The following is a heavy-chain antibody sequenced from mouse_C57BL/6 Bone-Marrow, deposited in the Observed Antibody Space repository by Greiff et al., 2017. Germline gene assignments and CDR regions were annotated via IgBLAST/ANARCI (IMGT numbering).Heavy chain of an antibody. D-gene: IGHD1-1*01. Sequence: VQLQQSGAELVRPGTSVKMSCKASGYTFTNYWQGWAKQRPGHGLEWIGDIYPGGGYTNYNEKFKGKATLTADKSSSPAYMQFSSLTSEDSAIYYCARYDQLLRGYFDVWGTGTTVTVSS. CDR3: ARYDQLLRGYFDV. CDR1: GYTFTNYW. J-gene: IGHJ1*03. V-gene: IGHV1-63*01. CDR2: IYPGGGYT.